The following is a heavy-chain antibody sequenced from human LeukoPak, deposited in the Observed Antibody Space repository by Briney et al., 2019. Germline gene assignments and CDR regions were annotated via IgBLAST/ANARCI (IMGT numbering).Heavy chain of an antibody. CDR3: ARTIVAGWFDP. V-gene: IGHV4-61*01. D-gene: IGHD5-12*01. CDR1: GVSVSSGSHY. J-gene: IGHJ5*02. Sequence: PSETLSLTCTVSGVSVSSGSHYWSWIRQPPGKGLEWIGYIYHSGSTKYNPSLKSRVTISVDTSKNQFSLKLSSVTAADTAVYYCARTIVAGWFDPWGQGTLVTVSS. CDR2: IYHSGST.